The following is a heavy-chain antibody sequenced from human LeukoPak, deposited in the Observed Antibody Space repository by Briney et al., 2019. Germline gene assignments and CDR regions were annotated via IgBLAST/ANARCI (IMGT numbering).Heavy chain of an antibody. CDR3: ARWGMTSTIDS. CDR1: GFTFSSYW. J-gene: IGHJ5*01. D-gene: IGHD1-26*01. V-gene: IGHV3-7*01. CDR2: INPDGGEK. Sequence: SGGSLRLSCAASGFTFSSYWMAWVRQAPGKGLEWVANINPDGGEKYYVDSMKGRFTISRDNAKSALYLQIDSLRPEDTAAYSCARWGMTSTIDSWGQGTLVTVSS.